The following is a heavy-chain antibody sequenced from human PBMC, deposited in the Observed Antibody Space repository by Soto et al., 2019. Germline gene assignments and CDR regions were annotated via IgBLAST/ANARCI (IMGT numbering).Heavy chain of an antibody. CDR1: GGSFSGYY. D-gene: IGHD2-2*01. Sequence: SETLSVTCAVDGGSFSGYYWSWIRQPPGKGLEWIGEINHSGSTNYNPSLKSRVTISVDTSKNQFSLKLSSVTAADTAVYYCARVVVPARGYSYYYYMDVWGKGTTVTVSS. CDR3: ARVVVPARGYSYYYYMDV. V-gene: IGHV4-34*01. J-gene: IGHJ6*03. CDR2: INHSGST.